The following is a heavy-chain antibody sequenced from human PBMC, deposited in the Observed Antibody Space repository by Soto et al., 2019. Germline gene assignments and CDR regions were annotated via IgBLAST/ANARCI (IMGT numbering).Heavy chain of an antibody. D-gene: IGHD3-10*01. Sequence: ASVKVSCKASGYTFTRYYINWVRQAPGQGLEWMGWVSAYNGNTHYEQKLQGRVTLTTDTSTSTAYMELRSLRSDDTAVYYCARRRGSGRLDSFDIWGPGTMVTVSS. CDR1: GYTFTRYY. CDR3: ARRRGSGRLDSFDI. J-gene: IGHJ3*02. V-gene: IGHV1-18*01. CDR2: VSAYNGNT.